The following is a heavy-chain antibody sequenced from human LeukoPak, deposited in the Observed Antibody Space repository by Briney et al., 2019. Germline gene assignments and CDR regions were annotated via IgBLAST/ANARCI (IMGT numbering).Heavy chain of an antibody. V-gene: IGHV4-59*01. CDR1: GGSISSYY. Sequence: SETLSLTCTGSGGSISSYYWSWIRQPPGKGLEWIGYIYYSGSTNYNPSLKSRVTISVDTSKNQYSLKLSSVTAADTAVYYCARGYCSSTSCYLGEYWGQGTLVTVSS. D-gene: IGHD2-2*01. J-gene: IGHJ4*02. CDR2: IYYSGST. CDR3: ARGYCSSTSCYLGEY.